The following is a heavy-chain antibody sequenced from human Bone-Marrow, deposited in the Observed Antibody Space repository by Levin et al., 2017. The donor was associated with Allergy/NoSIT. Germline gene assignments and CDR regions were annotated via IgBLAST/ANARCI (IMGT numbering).Heavy chain of an antibody. CDR2: IYPGDSDT. Sequence: ESLKISCKGSGYSFTSQWIGWVRQMPGKGLEWMGIIYPGDSDTRYSPSFQGQVTISADKSITTAYLQWSSLRASDTAMYYCARASSGWYADFWGQGTLVTVSS. J-gene: IGHJ4*02. CDR1: GYSFTSQW. D-gene: IGHD6-19*01. V-gene: IGHV5-51*01. CDR3: ARASSGWYADF.